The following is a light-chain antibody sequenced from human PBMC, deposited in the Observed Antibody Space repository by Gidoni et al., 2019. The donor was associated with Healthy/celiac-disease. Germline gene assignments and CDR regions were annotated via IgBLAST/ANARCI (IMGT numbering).Light chain of an antibody. CDR1: KSVSSSY. V-gene: IGKV3-20*01. J-gene: IGKJ1*01. CDR3: QQYGSSPRT. Sequence: VLTKSPGTLSLSPGERATLSCRASKSVSSSYLAWYQQKPGQAPRLLIYGASSMATGIPDRFSGSGSGTDFTLTISRLEPEDFAVYYCQQYGSSPRTFGQXTKVEIK. CDR2: GAS.